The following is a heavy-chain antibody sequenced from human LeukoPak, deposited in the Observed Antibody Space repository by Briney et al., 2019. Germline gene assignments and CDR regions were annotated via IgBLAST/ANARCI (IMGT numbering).Heavy chain of an antibody. CDR1: GFTFSSYS. V-gene: IGHV3-48*01. D-gene: IGHD1-26*01. CDR3: GRYQGGATSY. J-gene: IGHJ4*02. Sequence: GGSLRLSCAASGFTFSSYSMNWVRQAPGKGLEWVPDISSHSGNIYYADSVKGRFTISRDNDKNSLYLQMDSLRAEDTAVYYCGRYQGGATSYWRRGTEVTVSS. CDR2: ISSHSGNI.